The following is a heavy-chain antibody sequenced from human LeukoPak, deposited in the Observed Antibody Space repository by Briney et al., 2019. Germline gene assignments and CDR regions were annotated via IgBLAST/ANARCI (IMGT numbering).Heavy chain of an antibody. J-gene: IGHJ6*02. CDR3: ARGVYYYYGMDV. D-gene: IGHD3-10*01. CDR1: GYTLTELS. V-gene: IGHV1-24*01. Sequence: GASVKVSCKVSGYTLTELSMHWVRQAPGKGLEWMGGFDPEDGETIYAQKFLGRVTMTEDTSTDTAYMELSSLRSEDTAVYYCARGVYYYYGMDVWGQGTTVTVSS. CDR2: FDPEDGET.